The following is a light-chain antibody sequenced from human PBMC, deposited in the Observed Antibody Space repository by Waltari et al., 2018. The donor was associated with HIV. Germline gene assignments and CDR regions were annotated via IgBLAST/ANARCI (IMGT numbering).Light chain of an antibody. V-gene: IGLV2-8*01. J-gene: IGLJ2*01. CDR2: DFN. CDR3: SAYAGSNNLVL. CDR1: SSDVGGFNS. Sequence: QSALTQPPSASGSLGQSGTISCTGTSSDVGGFNSVSCYQKYPGEAPKLIIYDFNKQPSCGLHRFSGAKSGNTAATTVSGLEDVDEAQDYCSAYAGSNNLVLFGGGTKLTVL.